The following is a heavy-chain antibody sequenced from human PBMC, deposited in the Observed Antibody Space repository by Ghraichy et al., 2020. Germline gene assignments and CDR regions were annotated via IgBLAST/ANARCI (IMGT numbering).Heavy chain of an antibody. J-gene: IGHJ4*02. D-gene: IGHD3-16*01. CDR1: GFTFSTYW. V-gene: IGHV3-7*01. Sequence: GGSLNISCAASGFTFSTYWVNWVRQAPGKGLEWVSNIKPGGSEKYYADSVKGRFTISRDNAKNSLYLQMNSLRAEDTAVYYCARAVHGLGANYFDYWGQGALGTVSS. CDR2: IKPGGSEK. CDR3: ARAVHGLGANYFDY.